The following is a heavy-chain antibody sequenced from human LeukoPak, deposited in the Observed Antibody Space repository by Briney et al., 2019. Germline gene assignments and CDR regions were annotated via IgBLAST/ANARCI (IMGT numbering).Heavy chain of an antibody. Sequence: PGGSLRLSRAASGFTFSSYAMHWVRQAPGKGLEWVAVISYDGSNKYYADSVKGRFTISRDNSKNTLYLQMNSLRAEDTAVYYCARDNMGMVRGVILDYWGQGTLVTVSS. D-gene: IGHD3-10*01. V-gene: IGHV3-30-3*01. CDR3: ARDNMGMVRGVILDY. J-gene: IGHJ4*02. CDR2: ISYDGSNK. CDR1: GFTFSSYA.